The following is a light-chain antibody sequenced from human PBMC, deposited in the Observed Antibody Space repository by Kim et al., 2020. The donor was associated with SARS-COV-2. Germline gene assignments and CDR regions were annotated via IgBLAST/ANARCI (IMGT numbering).Light chain of an antibody. CDR3: QQRRNWPVT. Sequence: LSPGERATLSCRASQNVDSYLAWYKQKPGQAPRLLIYDASNRATGIPARFTGSGSGTEFTLTISSLEPEDFAMYYCQQRRNWPVTFGQGTRLEIK. CDR1: QNVDSY. J-gene: IGKJ5*01. CDR2: DAS. V-gene: IGKV3-11*01.